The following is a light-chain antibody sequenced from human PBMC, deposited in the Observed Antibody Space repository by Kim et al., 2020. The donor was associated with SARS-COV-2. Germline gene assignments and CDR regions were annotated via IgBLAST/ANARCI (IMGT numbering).Light chain of an antibody. CDR2: GDN. V-gene: IGLV1-40*01. J-gene: IGLJ2*01. Sequence: GQRVTISWSGSSSNIGAGSAVHWYQHLPGTSPRLLIYGDNNRPSGVPDRFSGSKSGTSASLAITGLQPEDEADYYCQSYDNSLTVFGGGTQLTVL. CDR3: QSYDNSLTV. CDR1: SSNIGAGSA.